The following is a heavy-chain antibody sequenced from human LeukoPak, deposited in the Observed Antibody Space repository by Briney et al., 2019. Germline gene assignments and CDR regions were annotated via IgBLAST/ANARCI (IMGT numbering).Heavy chain of an antibody. J-gene: IGHJ4*02. CDR1: GGSISSYY. Sequence: SETLSLTCTVSGGSISSYYWSWIRQPPGKGLEWIGYIYYSGSTNYNPSLKSRVTISVDTSKNQFSLKLSSVTAADTAVYYCARVGAMATFGYWGQGTLVTVSS. V-gene: IGHV4-59*01. D-gene: IGHD5-18*01. CDR2: IYYSGST. CDR3: ARVGAMATFGY.